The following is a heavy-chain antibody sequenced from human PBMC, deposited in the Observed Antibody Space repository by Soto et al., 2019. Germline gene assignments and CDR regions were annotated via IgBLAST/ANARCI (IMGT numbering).Heavy chain of an antibody. CDR3: AKDRGYYGMDV. CDR2: ISVSGGST. V-gene: IGHV3-23*01. Sequence: GGSLRLSWAASGFTFSSYAMSGVRQAPGKGLEWVSAISVSGGSTYYADSVKGRFTISRDNSKNTLYLQMNSLRAEDTAVYYCAKDRGYYGMDVWGQGTTVTVSS. CDR1: GFTFSSYA. J-gene: IGHJ6*02.